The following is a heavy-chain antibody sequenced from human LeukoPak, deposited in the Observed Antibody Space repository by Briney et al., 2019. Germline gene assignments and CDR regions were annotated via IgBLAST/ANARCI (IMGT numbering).Heavy chain of an antibody. D-gene: IGHD3-3*01. CDR3: ARLGAGPTYYDFWSGYSSFYFDY. CDR2: IYYSGGT. Sequence: SETLSLTCTVSGGSISSSSYYWGWIRQPPGKGLEWIGSIYYSGGTYYNPSLKSRVTISVDTSKNQFSLKLSSVTAADTAVYYCARLGAGPTYYDFWSGYSSFYFDYWGQGTLVTVSS. CDR1: GGSISSSSYY. J-gene: IGHJ4*02. V-gene: IGHV4-39*01.